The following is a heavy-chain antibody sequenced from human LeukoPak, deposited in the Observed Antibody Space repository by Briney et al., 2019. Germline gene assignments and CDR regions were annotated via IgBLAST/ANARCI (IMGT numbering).Heavy chain of an antibody. J-gene: IGHJ3*02. CDR2: IYYSGST. V-gene: IGHV4-30-4*08. D-gene: IGHD7-27*01. CDR3: AREWGSRAFDI. Sequence: SWIRQPPGKGLEWIGYIYYSGSTYYNPSLKSRVTISVDTSKNQFSLKLSSVTAADTAVYYCAREWGSRAFDIWGQGTMVTVSS.